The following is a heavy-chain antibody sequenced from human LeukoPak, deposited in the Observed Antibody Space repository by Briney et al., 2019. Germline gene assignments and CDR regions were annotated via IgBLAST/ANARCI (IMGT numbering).Heavy chain of an antibody. V-gene: IGHV1-46*01. CDR1: GYTFISYY. D-gene: IGHD6-13*01. J-gene: IGHJ4*02. Sequence: ASVKLSCKASGYTFISYYMHWVRQALGQGLEWMGIINPSGGSTSYAQKFQGRVTMTRDMSTSTVYMELSSLRSEDTAVYYCASARSSSSWYQAAFDYWGQGTLVTVSS. CDR2: INPSGGST. CDR3: ASARSSSSWYQAAFDY.